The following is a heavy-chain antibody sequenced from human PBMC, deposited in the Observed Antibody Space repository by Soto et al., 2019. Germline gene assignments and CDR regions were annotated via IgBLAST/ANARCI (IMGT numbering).Heavy chain of an antibody. Sequence: QVRLQQWGAGLLKPSETLSLTCAVYGGSLGGDYWTWIRQAPGKGLEWIGEINHSGTINFDPSLRSRPTISLDTSKKEFSLKLSSVTDADTATYYCARADRTLVTSYSLDVWGQGTTVTVSS. V-gene: IGHV4-34*01. CDR2: INHSGTI. D-gene: IGHD2-21*02. CDR1: GGSLGGDY. J-gene: IGHJ6*02. CDR3: ARADRTLVTSYSLDV.